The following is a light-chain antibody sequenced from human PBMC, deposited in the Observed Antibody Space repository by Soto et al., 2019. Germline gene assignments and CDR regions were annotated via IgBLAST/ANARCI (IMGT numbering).Light chain of an antibody. J-gene: IGKJ1*01. CDR3: HQYYNRPWT. Sequence: EIEMTQSPATLSVSVGERATLSCRASQSVSSRLAWYQQKLGKAPTLLIYDASSMDTGVPARFSGSGSGTEFSPTIISLQSEDFAAYYCHQYYNRPWTFGQGTKVDIK. V-gene: IGKV3-15*01. CDR2: DAS. CDR1: QSVSSR.